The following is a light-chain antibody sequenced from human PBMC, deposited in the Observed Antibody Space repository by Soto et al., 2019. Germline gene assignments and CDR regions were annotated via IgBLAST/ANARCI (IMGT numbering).Light chain of an antibody. Sequence: QSALTQPRSVSGSPGQSVAISCTGTSSDVGGYRYVSRYQHLPGKAPKLIIYNVDQRPSGVPDRFSGSKSGNSASLTISGLQTDDDSDYYCCSYAGSYTLVVCGGGTKLTVL. J-gene: IGLJ3*02. CDR1: SSDVGGYRY. V-gene: IGLV2-11*01. CDR3: CSYAGSYTLVV. CDR2: NVD.